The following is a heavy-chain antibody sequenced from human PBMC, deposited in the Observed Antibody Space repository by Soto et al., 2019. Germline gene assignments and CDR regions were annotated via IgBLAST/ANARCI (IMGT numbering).Heavy chain of an antibody. Sequence: PSETLSLTCAVYGGSFNGYYWSWIRQPPGKGLEWIGEINHSGSTNYNPSLKSRVTISVDTSKNQFSLKLSSVTAADTAVYYCAREAKRAPVAAAFDYWGQGTLVTVSS. CDR3: AREAKRAPVAAAFDY. V-gene: IGHV4-34*01. D-gene: IGHD6-19*01. CDR2: INHSGST. J-gene: IGHJ4*02. CDR1: GGSFNGYY.